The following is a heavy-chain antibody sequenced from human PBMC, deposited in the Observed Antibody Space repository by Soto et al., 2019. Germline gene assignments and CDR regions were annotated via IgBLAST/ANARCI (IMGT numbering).Heavy chain of an antibody. J-gene: IGHJ5*02. Sequence: QVQLVQSGAEVKKPGASMKVSCKASGYTFNTYGISWVRQAPGQGLEWMGWTSVYSGNTNYALKFEGRVTMTTDTSTNTAYMELRSLRSDDTAVYYCAAAADYYDISGYWAGWFDPWGQGTLVTVSS. CDR1: GYTFNTYG. CDR3: AAAADYYDISGYWAGWFDP. CDR2: TSVYSGNT. D-gene: IGHD3-22*01. V-gene: IGHV1-18*01.